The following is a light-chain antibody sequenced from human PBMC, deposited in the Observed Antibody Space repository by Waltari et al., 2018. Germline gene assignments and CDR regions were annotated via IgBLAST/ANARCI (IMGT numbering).Light chain of an antibody. CDR3: AAWDDSLNVPV. CDR1: SSNIGSNT. J-gene: IGLJ2*01. V-gene: IGLV1-44*01. CDR2: SNN. Sequence: QSVLTQPPSASRTPGQRVTISCSGSSSNIGSNTVNWYQQRPGTAPKLLIYSNNQRPSGVPDRFSGSKSGTSASLAISGLQSEDEADYYCAAWDDSLNVPVFGGGTKLTVL.